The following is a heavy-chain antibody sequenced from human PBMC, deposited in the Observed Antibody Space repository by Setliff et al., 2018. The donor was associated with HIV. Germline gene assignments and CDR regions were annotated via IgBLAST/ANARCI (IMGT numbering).Heavy chain of an antibody. CDR3: ARDGFRAGYSSGWSDY. CDR2: ISGHNGDT. V-gene: IGHV1-18*01. CDR1: GYTFTSYA. D-gene: IGHD6-19*01. J-gene: IGHJ4*02. Sequence: ASVKVSCKASGYTFTSYAMHWVRQAPGQGLEWMGGISGHNGDTKYPQKFQGRVTMTTDTSTNTAYMELRSLTSDDTAVYYCARDGFRAGYSSGWSDYWGQGTLVTVSS.